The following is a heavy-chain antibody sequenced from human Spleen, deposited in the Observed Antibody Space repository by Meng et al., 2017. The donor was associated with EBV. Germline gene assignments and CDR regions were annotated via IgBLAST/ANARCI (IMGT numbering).Heavy chain of an antibody. CDR2: INPRGGST. J-gene: IGHJ5*02. CDR1: GYTFTGYY. V-gene: IGHV1-46*01. Sequence: QGGLGQSGAEGKSPWASVKVSCKVSGYTFTGYYIHWVRQAPGQGLEWMGIINPRGGSTYARKFQGRVAMTRDTSTSTVYMELSSLRSEDTAMYYCTRVPMITVTTIGWFDPWGQGTLVTVSS. CDR3: TRVPMITVTTIGWFDP. D-gene: IGHD4-11*01.